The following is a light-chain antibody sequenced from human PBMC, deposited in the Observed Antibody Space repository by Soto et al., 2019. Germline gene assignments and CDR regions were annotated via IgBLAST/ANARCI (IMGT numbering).Light chain of an antibody. CDR3: ETWASNTHGV. V-gene: IGLV4-60*02. Sequence: QPVLTQSSSASASLGSSVKLTCTLNSGHSSYIIAWHQQQPGKAPRYLMKLEGSGSYNKGSGVPDRFSGSSSGADRYITISNLQVEDAAHHYCETWASNTHGVFGGGPKLTVI. CDR1: SGHSSYI. J-gene: IGLJ3*02. CDR2: LEGSGSY.